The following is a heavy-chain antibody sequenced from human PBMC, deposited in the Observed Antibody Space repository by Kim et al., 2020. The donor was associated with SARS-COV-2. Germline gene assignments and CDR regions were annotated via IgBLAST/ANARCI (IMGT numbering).Heavy chain of an antibody. CDR3: AKDQKLILWFGELRENWFDP. J-gene: IGHJ5*02. CDR1: GFTFSSYA. D-gene: IGHD3-10*01. CDR2: ISGSGGST. Sequence: GGSLRLSCAASGFTFSSYAMSWVRQAPGKGLEWVSAISGSGGSTYYADSVKGRFTISRDNSKNTLYLQMNSLRAEDTAVYYCAKDQKLILWFGELRENWFDPWGQGTLVTVSS. V-gene: IGHV3-23*01.